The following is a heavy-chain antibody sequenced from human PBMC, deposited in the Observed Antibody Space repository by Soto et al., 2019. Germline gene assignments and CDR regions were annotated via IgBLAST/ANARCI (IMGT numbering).Heavy chain of an antibody. CDR1: GYTFNNYD. CDR2: MNPNSGNT. CDR3: ARAHGSGDVDY. J-gene: IGHJ4*02. V-gene: IGHV1-8*01. Sequence: QVQLLQSGAEVKEPGASVKVSCKSSGYTFNNYDINWVRQATGQGLEWMGWMNPNSGNTGYAQKFQGRVTMTRSTSITTAYMGLTSLRSDDTAVYYCARAHGSGDVDYWGQGTLVTVSS. D-gene: IGHD4-17*01.